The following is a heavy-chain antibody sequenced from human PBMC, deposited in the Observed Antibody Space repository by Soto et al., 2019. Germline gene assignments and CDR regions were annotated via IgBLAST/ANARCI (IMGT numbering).Heavy chain of an antibody. CDR1: GDSVSSNSAA. CDR2: TYYRSKWYN. D-gene: IGHD2-8*01. V-gene: IGHV6-1*01. J-gene: IGHJ4*02. Sequence: SQTLSLTCAISGDSVSSNSAAWNWIRQSPSRGLEWLGRTYYRSKWYNDYAVSVKSRITINPDTSKNQFSLQLNSVTPEDTAVYYCARDSNLGYCTNGGCFAFDYWGQGTLVTVSS. CDR3: ARDSNLGYCTNGGCFAFDY.